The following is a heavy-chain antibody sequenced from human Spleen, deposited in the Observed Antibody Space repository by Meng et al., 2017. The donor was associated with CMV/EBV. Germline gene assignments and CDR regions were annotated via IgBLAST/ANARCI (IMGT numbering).Heavy chain of an antibody. CDR2: IKQDGSEK. Sequence: GESLKISCAASGFTFSTYWMTWVRQAPGKGLEWVANIKQDGSEKYYVDSVKGRFTISRDNAKNSLYLQMNSLRAEDTAVYYCARGYRVPLAYWGQGTLVTVSS. V-gene: IGHV3-7*01. J-gene: IGHJ4*02. CDR3: ARGYRVPLAY. D-gene: IGHD3-16*02. CDR1: GFTFSTYW.